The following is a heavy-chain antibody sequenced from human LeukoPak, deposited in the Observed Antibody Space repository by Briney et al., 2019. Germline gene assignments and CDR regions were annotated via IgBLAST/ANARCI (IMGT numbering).Heavy chain of an antibody. CDR1: GYTFTGYY. Sequence: ASVTVSCMASGYTFTGYYMHWVRQAPGQGLEWMGWINPNSGGTNYAQKFQGRVTMTRDTSISTAYMELSRLRSDDTAVYYCAREGIVVVVAAFDYWGQGTLVTVSS. CDR2: INPNSGGT. J-gene: IGHJ4*02. CDR3: AREGIVVVVAAFDY. V-gene: IGHV1-2*02. D-gene: IGHD2-15*01.